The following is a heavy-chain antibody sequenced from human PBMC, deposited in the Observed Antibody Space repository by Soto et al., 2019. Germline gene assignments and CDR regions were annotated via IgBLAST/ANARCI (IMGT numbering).Heavy chain of an antibody. J-gene: IGHJ4*02. Sequence: SETLSLTCAVSGGSVSGSYYYWAWLRQSPGKGPEWIGSVFHTGFTSYNPSLESRVSVSVDTSKSQFSLKLSAVTASDTAVYYCATSQKGYNWNYFDHWGQGALVTVSS. CDR2: VFHTGFT. CDR1: GGSVSGSYYY. CDR3: ATSQKGYNWNYFDH. D-gene: IGHD1-1*01. V-gene: IGHV4-39*01.